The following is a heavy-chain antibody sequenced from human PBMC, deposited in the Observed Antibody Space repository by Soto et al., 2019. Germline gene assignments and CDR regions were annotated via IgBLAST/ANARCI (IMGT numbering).Heavy chain of an antibody. V-gene: IGHV3-7*03. CDR2: IKQDGSEK. CDR3: AREGWLQSVYYYYGMDV. D-gene: IGHD5-12*01. J-gene: IGHJ6*02. CDR1: GFTFSSYW. Sequence: PGGSLRLSCAASGFTFSSYWMSWVRQAPGKGLEWVANIKQDGSEKYYVDSVKGRFTISRDNAKNSLYLQMNSLRAEDTAVYYCAREGWLQSVYYYYGMDVWGQGTTVTVSS.